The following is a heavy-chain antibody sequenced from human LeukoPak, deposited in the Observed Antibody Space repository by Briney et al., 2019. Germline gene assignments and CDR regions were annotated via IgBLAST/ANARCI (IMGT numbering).Heavy chain of an antibody. Sequence: GGSLRLSCAASGFTFTNYDMHWVRQAAGKGVEWVSAIGTVSDTYYPGSVKGRFTISRENAKNSLYLQLNSLSAGDTAVYYCASSPAYSSSWYAIDNWGQGTLVTVSS. CDR3: ASSPAYSSSWYAIDN. CDR2: IGTVSDT. J-gene: IGHJ4*02. V-gene: IGHV3-13*01. D-gene: IGHD6-13*01. CDR1: GFTFTNYD.